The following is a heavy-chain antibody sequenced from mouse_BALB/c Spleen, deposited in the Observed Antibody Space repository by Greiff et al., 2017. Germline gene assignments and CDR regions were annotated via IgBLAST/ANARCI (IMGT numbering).Heavy chain of an antibody. CDR1: GYTFTDYW. CDR3: ARRPITAVVDYAMDY. Sequence: VQLQQPGAELVMPGASVKMSCKASGYTFTDYWMHWVKQRPGQGLEWIGAIDTSDSYTSYNQKFKGKATLTVDESSSTAYMQLSSLTSEDSAVYYCARRPITAVVDYAMDYWGQGTSVTVSS. D-gene: IGHD1-1*01. CDR2: IDTSDSYT. J-gene: IGHJ4*01. V-gene: IGHV1-69*01.